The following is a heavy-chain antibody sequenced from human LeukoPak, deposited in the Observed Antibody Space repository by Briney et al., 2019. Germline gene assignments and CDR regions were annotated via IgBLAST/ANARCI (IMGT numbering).Heavy chain of an antibody. V-gene: IGHV3-21*01. CDR2: ISSSSSYI. CDR1: GFTFSSYA. CDR3: ARAKYCSGGSCNYYYYYYYMDV. D-gene: IGHD2-15*01. J-gene: IGHJ6*03. Sequence: GGSLRLSCAASGFTFSSYAMSWVRQAPGKGLEWVSSISSSSSYIYYADSVKGRFTISRDNAKNSLYLQMNSLRAEDTAVYYCARAKYCSGGSCNYYYYYYYMDVWGKGTTVTVSS.